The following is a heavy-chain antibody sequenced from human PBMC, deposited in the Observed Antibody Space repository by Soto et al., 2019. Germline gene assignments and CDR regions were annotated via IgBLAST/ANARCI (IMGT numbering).Heavy chain of an antibody. D-gene: IGHD3-3*01. J-gene: IGHJ6*02. Sequence: ASVKVSCKASGYTFTGYYMHWVRQAPGQGLEWMGWINPNSGGTNYAQKFQGWVTMTRDTSISTAYMELSRLRSDDTAVYYCARGGGGLRFLEWLSLGPYYYYGMDVWGQGTTVTVSS. CDR3: ARGGGGLRFLEWLSLGPYYYYGMDV. V-gene: IGHV1-2*04. CDR2: INPNSGGT. CDR1: GYTFTGYY.